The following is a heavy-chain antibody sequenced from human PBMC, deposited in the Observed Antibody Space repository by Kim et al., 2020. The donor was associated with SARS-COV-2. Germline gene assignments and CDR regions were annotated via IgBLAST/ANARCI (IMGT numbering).Heavy chain of an antibody. V-gene: IGHV3-53*01. CDR3: ARDYDGSGHVNV. CDR2: LYSGGTT. Sequence: GGSLRLSCAASGFSVSSNYMTWFRQAPGKGLEWVSVLYSGGTTYYGDSVKGRFTISRDNSKNTVYLQMNSLRAEDTAVYYCARDYDGSGHVNVWGQGTTVTVSS. J-gene: IGHJ6*02. D-gene: IGHD3-10*01. CDR1: GFSVSSNY.